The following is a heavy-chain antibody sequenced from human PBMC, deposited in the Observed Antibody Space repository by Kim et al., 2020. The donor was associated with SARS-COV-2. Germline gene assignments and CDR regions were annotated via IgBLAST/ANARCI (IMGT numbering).Heavy chain of an antibody. CDR2: IYSGGST. CDR3: ARGDGSPGLWFDP. D-gene: IGHD2-21*02. V-gene: IGHV3-53*04. CDR1: GFTVSSNY. J-gene: IGHJ5*02. Sequence: GGSLRLSCAASGFTVSSNYMSWVRQAPGKGVEWVSVIYSGGSTFYADSVKGRFTISRHNSKNTLYLQMNSLRAEDTAVYYCARGDGSPGLWFDPWGQGTLVTVSS.